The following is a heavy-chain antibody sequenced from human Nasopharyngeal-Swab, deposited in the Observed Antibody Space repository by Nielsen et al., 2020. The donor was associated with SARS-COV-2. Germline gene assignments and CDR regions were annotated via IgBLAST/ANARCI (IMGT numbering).Heavy chain of an antibody. CDR3: TRGSLRTAPDC. Sequence: SETRSLTWAVSGASISSDYWGWIRQPPGKGLEWIGCVSYSGRTDYNPSLKSRVTISIDTSKKHFSLVLSSLTAADTALYYCTRGSLRTAPDCWGQGTLVTVSS. J-gene: IGHJ4*02. V-gene: IGHV4-59*12. CDR2: VSYSGRT. CDR1: GASISSDY. D-gene: IGHD4-17*01.